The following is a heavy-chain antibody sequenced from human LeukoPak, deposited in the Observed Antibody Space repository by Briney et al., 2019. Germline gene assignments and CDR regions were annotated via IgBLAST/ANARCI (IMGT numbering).Heavy chain of an antibody. CDR1: AFTFSNYW. Sequence: QTGGSLRLSCAASAFTFSNYWMSWVRQAPGKGLEWVANIKEDGSEKYYVDSVKGRFTISRDNAKNSLYLQMNSLRAEDTAVYYCAKDGLWFGELSLYWGQGTLVTVSS. J-gene: IGHJ4*02. V-gene: IGHV3-7*03. CDR3: AKDGLWFGELSLY. CDR2: IKEDGSEK. D-gene: IGHD3-10*01.